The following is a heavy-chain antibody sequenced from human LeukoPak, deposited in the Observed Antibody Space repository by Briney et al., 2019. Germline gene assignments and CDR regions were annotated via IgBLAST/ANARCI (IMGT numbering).Heavy chain of an antibody. V-gene: IGHV3-53*01. CDR2: LYSGGTT. CDR3: ARGHIAVAGHYGAGPSDS. D-gene: IGHD6-19*01. J-gene: IGHJ4*02. Sequence: GGSLSLSCAASGFTVSSSYMSWVRQAPGKGLEWVSMLYSGGTTYYADSVKGRFTISRDNSKNSLYLQMNSLRAEDTAVYYCARGHIAVAGHYGAGPSDSWGQGTLVTVSS. CDR1: GFTVSSSY.